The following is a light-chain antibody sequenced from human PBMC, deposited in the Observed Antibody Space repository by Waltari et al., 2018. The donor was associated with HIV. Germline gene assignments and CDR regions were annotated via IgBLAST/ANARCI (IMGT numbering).Light chain of an antibody. CDR1: GLATQY. Sequence: SYELNQPPSVSVSPGQTATITCSGDGLATQYAFWYQQKAGHAPVVVMYKDTERPLGIPERFSGSISGTTVTLTINEVQAEDEADYYCQSADSSGTYVFGSGTKVTVL. CDR2: KDT. CDR3: QSADSSGTYV. J-gene: IGLJ1*01. V-gene: IGLV3-25*03.